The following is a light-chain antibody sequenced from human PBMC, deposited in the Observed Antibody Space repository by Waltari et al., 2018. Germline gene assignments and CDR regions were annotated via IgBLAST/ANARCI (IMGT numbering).Light chain of an antibody. CDR1: QHINKY. V-gene: IGKV3-20*01. CDR3: QKYGSLPAT. J-gene: IGKJ1*01. CDR2: DAS. Sequence: ELMLTQSPGTLSLSPGERATLSCRASQHINKYLAWYQHKPGQAPRLLIYDASSRATGIPDRFSGSGSGTDFSLTISRLEPEDFAVYYCQKYGSLPATFGQGTKVEIK.